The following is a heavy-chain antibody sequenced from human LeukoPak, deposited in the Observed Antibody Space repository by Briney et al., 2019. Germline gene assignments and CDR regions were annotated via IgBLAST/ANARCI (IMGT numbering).Heavy chain of an antibody. CDR3: AKAVGWSHGVFDY. J-gene: IGHJ4*02. Sequence: GGSLRLSCAASGFTFSSYAMSWVRQAPGKGLEWVSSISGSGGSTYYADSVKGRFTISRDNSKNTLYLQMNSLRAEDTAVYYCAKAVGWSHGVFDYWGQGTLVTVSS. CDR1: GFTFSSYA. D-gene: IGHD4-17*01. V-gene: IGHV3-23*01. CDR2: ISGSGGST.